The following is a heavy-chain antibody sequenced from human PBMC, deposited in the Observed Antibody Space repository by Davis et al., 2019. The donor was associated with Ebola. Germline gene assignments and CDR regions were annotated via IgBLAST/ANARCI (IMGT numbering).Heavy chain of an antibody. CDR3: AKNGEPKYYYFGMDV. CDR1: GFTLSSYA. CDR2: ISYDGNNK. V-gene: IGHV3-30*18. Sequence: GESLKISCAASGFTLSSYAMHWVRQAPGKGLEWVAVISYDGNNKYYADSVKGRFTISRDNSKNTLFLQMNSLTAEDTAVYFCAKNGEPKYYYFGMDVWGQGTTVIVSS. D-gene: IGHD1-14*01. J-gene: IGHJ6*02.